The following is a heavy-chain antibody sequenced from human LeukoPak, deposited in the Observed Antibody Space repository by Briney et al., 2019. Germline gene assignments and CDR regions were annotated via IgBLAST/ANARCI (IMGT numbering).Heavy chain of an antibody. Sequence: PGGSLRLSCGASGFTFSSYTMHWVRQTPGKGLEWVAFIRYDGSNKYYADSVTGRFTISRDNSKNTLYLQMNSLRAEDTAMYYCAKDFSRGTYYYDSSGYFGNWGQGTLVTVSS. CDR1: GFTFSSYT. D-gene: IGHD3-22*01. V-gene: IGHV3-30*02. CDR3: AKDFSRGTYYYDSSGYFGN. J-gene: IGHJ4*02. CDR2: IRYDGSNK.